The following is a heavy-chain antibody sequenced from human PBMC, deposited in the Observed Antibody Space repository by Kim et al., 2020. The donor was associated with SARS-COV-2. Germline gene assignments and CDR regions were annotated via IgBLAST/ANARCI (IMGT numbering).Heavy chain of an antibody. D-gene: IGHD3-22*01. CDR3: VRGSEGIAIIVVVKPYYYYGIDV. CDR2: INHSGST. V-gene: IGHV4-34*01. J-gene: IGHJ6*01. Sequence: SETLSLTCAVHGGSLSGYYWSWIRQPPGMGLEWIGEINHSGSTNYNPSFKSRVPISLDTSKNRFSLKLSSVTAADTAMYYCVRGSEGIAIIVVVKPYYYYGIDVWGQETTVTVSS. CDR1: GGSLSGYY.